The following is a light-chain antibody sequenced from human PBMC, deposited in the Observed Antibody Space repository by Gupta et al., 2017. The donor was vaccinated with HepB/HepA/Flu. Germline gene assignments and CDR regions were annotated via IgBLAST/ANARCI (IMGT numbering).Light chain of an antibody. V-gene: IGKV3-15*01. CDR1: QSVSSN. Sequence: EIVMTQSPATLSVSPGERATLSCRASQSVSSNLAWYQPKPGQAPRLLIYGASTRATGIPARFSGSASGTEFTLTISSLQSEDFAVYYCQQYNNWPPWTFGQGTKVEIK. CDR3: QQYNNWPPWT. CDR2: GAS. J-gene: IGKJ1*01.